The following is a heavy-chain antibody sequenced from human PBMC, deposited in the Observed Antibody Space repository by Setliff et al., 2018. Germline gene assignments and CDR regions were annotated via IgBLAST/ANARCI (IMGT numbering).Heavy chain of an antibody. Sequence: ASVKVSCKASGYTHTNYYMHWVRQAPGQGLEWMGIINPSGGLTKYAQKFQGRVTMTTDTSTSTAYMELTSLTSDDTALYYCVRGQGPRTVVAIPFDHWGQGTLVTVSS. CDR2: INPSGGLT. D-gene: IGHD3-22*01. CDR3: VRGQGPRTVVAIPFDH. V-gene: IGHV1-46*01. CDR1: GYTHTNYY. J-gene: IGHJ4*02.